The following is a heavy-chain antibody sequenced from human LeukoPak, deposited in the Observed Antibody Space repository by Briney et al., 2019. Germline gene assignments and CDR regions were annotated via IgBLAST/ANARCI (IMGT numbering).Heavy chain of an antibody. CDR2: MSGSGGST. Sequence: PTGGSLRLSCAASGFTFSTYAMSWVRQAPGKGLEWVSAMSGSGGSTKYADSVKGRFTISRDNSKNTLYLQMNSLRAEDTAVYYCAKDFIAVAKYYFDYWGQGTLVTVSS. V-gene: IGHV3-23*01. CDR1: GFTFSTYA. J-gene: IGHJ4*02. CDR3: AKDFIAVAKYYFDY. D-gene: IGHD6-19*01.